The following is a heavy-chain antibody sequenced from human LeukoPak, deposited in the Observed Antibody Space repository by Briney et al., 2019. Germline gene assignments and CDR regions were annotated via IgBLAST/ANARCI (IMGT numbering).Heavy chain of an antibody. Sequence: GGSLRLSCAASGFTFSSYSMNWVRQAPGKGLEWVSSIGSSSSYIYYADSVKGRFIISRDNAKNSLYLQMNSLRAEDTAVYYCATSLIYNWNFHAPLDYWGQGTLVTVSS. CDR3: ATSLIYNWNFHAPLDY. CDR1: GFTFSSYS. D-gene: IGHD1-7*01. CDR2: IGSSSSYI. V-gene: IGHV3-21*01. J-gene: IGHJ4*02.